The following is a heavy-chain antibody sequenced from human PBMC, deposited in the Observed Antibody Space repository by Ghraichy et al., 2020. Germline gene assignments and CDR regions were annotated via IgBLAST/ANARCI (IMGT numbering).Heavy chain of an antibody. CDR2: IYYSGST. CDR3: ASGGRYSYSSRANWFDP. D-gene: IGHD3-16*01. CDR1: GGSISSYY. V-gene: IGHV4-59*01. Sequence: SETLSLTCTVSGGSISSYYWSWIRQPPWKGLEWIGYIYYSGSTNYNPSLKSRVTISVDTSKNQFSLKLSSVTAADTAVYYCASGGRYSYSSRANWFDPWGQGTLVTVSS. J-gene: IGHJ5*02.